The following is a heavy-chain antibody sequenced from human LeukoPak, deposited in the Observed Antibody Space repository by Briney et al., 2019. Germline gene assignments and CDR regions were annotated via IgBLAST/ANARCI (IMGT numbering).Heavy chain of an antibody. Sequence: GASVKVSCKASGYTFTSYDINWVRQATGQGLEWMGWMNPNSGNTGYAQKFQGRVTMTRNTSISTAYMELSSLRSEDTAVYYCARSYCGGDCCWFDPWGQGTLVTVSS. D-gene: IGHD2-21*02. J-gene: IGHJ5*02. CDR2: MNPNSGNT. CDR1: GYTFTSYD. V-gene: IGHV1-8*01. CDR3: ARSYCGGDCCWFDP.